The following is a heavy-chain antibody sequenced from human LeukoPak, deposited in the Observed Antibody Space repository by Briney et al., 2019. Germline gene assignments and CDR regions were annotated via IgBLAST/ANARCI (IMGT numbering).Heavy chain of an antibody. Sequence: PGGSLRLSCAASGFTFSSFGMHWVRQAPGKGLEWVAFIPYAGNAQYYADSVKGRFTISRDNSKNTLYLQMNSLRAEDTAVYYCAKDGVVVVAANIDYYYYMDVWGKGTTVTISS. J-gene: IGHJ6*03. CDR3: AKDGVVVVAANIDYYYYMDV. D-gene: IGHD2-15*01. CDR2: IPYAGNAQ. CDR1: GFTFSSFG. V-gene: IGHV3-30*02.